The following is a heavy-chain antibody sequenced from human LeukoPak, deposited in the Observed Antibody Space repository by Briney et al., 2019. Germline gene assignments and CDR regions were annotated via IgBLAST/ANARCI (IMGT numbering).Heavy chain of an antibody. CDR1: GFTVSSNY. V-gene: IGHV3-53*01. Sequence: GGSLRLSCAASGFTVSSNYMSWVRQAPGRGLEWVSVIYSGGSTYYADSVKGRFTISRDNSKNTLYLQMNSLRAEDTAVYYCARDSNGAFDIWGQGTMVTVSS. CDR2: IYSGGST. CDR3: ARDSNGAFDI. J-gene: IGHJ3*02.